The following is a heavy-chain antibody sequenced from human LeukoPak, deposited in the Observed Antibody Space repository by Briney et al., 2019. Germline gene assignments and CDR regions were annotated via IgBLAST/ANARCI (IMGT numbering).Heavy chain of an antibody. Sequence: GGSLRLSCAASGFTFSSYEMNWVRQAPGKGLEWVSYISSSGSTIYYADSVKGRFTISRDNSKNTLYLQMNSLTAEDTAVYYCAKDVSHFTFPLYQWGQGTLVTVSS. J-gene: IGHJ4*02. V-gene: IGHV3-48*03. CDR3: AKDVSHFTFPLYQ. D-gene: IGHD2-2*01. CDR2: ISSSGSTI. CDR1: GFTFSSYE.